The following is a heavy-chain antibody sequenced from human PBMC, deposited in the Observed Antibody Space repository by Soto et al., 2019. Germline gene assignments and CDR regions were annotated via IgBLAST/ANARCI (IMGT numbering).Heavy chain of an antibody. D-gene: IGHD2-2*01. J-gene: IGHJ4*02. CDR2: INHSGRT. V-gene: IGHV4-34*01. CDR1: GGSFSGYY. Sequence: SETLSLTCAVYGGSFSGYYWSWIRQPPGKGLEWIGEINHSGRTTYNPSLESRVTISIDTPKSQFSLRLSSVTAADTAVYYCARGLPGLGYCSSNNCPHGYPYYFYYWGQGTLVTVSS. CDR3: ARGLPGLGYCSSNNCPHGYPYYFYY.